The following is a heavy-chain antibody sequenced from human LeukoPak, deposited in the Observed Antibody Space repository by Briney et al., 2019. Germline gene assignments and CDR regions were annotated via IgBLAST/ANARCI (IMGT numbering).Heavy chain of an antibody. Sequence: SETLSLTCSVSGDSISGISYYWGWIRQPPGKGLEWIGKIYYSGSSYNNPSLESRVLISLDTSRNQFSLKLTSVTATDTAVYYCARQGAVGATGFDFWGQGILVTVSS. V-gene: IGHV4-39*01. J-gene: IGHJ4*02. CDR1: GDSISGISYY. CDR2: IYYSGSS. D-gene: IGHD1-26*01. CDR3: ARQGAVGATGFDF.